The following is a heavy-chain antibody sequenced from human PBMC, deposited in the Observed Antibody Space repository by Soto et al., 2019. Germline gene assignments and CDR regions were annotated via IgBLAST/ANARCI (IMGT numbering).Heavy chain of an antibody. J-gene: IGHJ6*02. CDR2: ISGSGGST. V-gene: IGHV3-23*01. D-gene: IGHD3-3*01. CDR3: AKDQDFGVVIPYYGMDV. Sequence: GGSLRLSCAASGFTFSSYAMSWVRQAPGKGLEWVSAISGSGGSTYYADSVKGRFTISRDNSKNTLYLQMNSLRAEDTAVYYCAKDQDFGVVIPYYGMDVWGQGTTVTVSS. CDR1: GFTFSSYA.